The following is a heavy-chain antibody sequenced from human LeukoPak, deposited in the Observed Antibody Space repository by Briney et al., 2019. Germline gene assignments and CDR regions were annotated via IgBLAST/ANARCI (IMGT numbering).Heavy chain of an antibody. CDR3: TRRRDYGDS. J-gene: IGHJ4*02. Sequence: GGSLRLSCAASGFSISDYYMSWIRQAPGKGLEWIAYISSSVDTINYTDSVKGRFTISRDNANNSLYLQMDSLRAEDTAVYYCTRRRDYGDSWGQGTLVTVSS. CDR1: GFSISDYY. CDR2: ISSSVDTI. V-gene: IGHV3-11*01.